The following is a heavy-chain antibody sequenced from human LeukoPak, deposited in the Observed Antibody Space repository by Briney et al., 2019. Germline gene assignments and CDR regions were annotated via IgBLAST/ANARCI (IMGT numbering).Heavy chain of an antibody. J-gene: IGHJ5*02. Sequence: PSETLSLTCTVSGGSISSSSYYWGWIRQPPGKGLEWIGSIYYSGSTYYNPSLKSRVTISVDTSKNQFSLKLSSVTAADTAVYYCAKTQTYNWNDEGFDPWGQGTLVTVSS. CDR3: AKTQTYNWNDEGFDP. D-gene: IGHD1-1*01. CDR2: IYYSGST. V-gene: IGHV4-39*07. CDR1: GGSISSSSYY.